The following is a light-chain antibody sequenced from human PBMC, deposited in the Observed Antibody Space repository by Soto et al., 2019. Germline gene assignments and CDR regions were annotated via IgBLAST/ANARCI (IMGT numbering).Light chain of an antibody. V-gene: IGLV7-46*01. Sequence: QAVVTQEPSLTVSPGGTVTLTCGSSTGAVTSTHHPYWFQQKAGQAPRTLIYDTSNKHSWTPARFSGSLLGDKAPLTLSGAQPEDEAQYYCLLSYNAARVFGGGTQLTVL. CDR1: TGAVTSTHH. CDR3: LLSYNAARV. J-gene: IGLJ2*01. CDR2: DTS.